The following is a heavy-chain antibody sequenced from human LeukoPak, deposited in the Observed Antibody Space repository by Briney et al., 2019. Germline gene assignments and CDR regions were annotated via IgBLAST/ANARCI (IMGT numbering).Heavy chain of an antibody. Sequence: SETLSLTCAVYGGSFSGYYWSWIRQPPGKGLEWIGEINHSGSTNYNPSLKSRVTISVDTSKNQFSLKLGSVTAADTAVYCCARGDILTGYSHFDYWGQGTLVTVSS. CDR3: ARGDILTGYSHFDY. CDR1: GGSFSGYY. V-gene: IGHV4-34*01. CDR2: INHSGST. D-gene: IGHD3-9*01. J-gene: IGHJ4*02.